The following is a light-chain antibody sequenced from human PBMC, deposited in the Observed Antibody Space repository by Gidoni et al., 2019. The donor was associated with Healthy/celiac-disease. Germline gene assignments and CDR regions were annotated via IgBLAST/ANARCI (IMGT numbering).Light chain of an antibody. CDR3: SSYTSSSTLEVV. Sequence: QSALTQPASVSGSPGQSITISCTGTSSDVGGYNYVSLYQQHPGKAPKLMIYEVSNRPSGVPDRFSGSKSGNTASLTISGLQAEDEADYYCSSYTSSSTLEVVFGGGTKLTVL. CDR1: SSDVGGYNY. V-gene: IGLV2-14*01. J-gene: IGLJ2*01. CDR2: EVS.